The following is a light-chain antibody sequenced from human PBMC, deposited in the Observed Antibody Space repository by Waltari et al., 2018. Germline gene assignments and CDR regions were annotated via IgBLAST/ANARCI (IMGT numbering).Light chain of an antibody. Sequence: DTVMTQSPDSLAVSLGERATINCKSSQSVLYTSNNKNYLAWYQQKPGQPPKLLIYWASIRDSGVPDRFSGSWSGTDFTLTISSLQAEDVAVYDCQQYYSTPPTFGGGTKVEIK. CDR2: WAS. CDR3: QQYYSTPPT. V-gene: IGKV4-1*01. CDR1: QSVLYTSNNKNY. J-gene: IGKJ4*01.